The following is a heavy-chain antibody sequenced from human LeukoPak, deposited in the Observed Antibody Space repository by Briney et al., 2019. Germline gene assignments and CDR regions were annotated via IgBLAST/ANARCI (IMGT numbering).Heavy chain of an antibody. D-gene: IGHD3-22*01. J-gene: IGHJ4*02. CDR1: GFTFSSYA. CDR2: ISGSSSNT. V-gene: IGHV3-23*01. Sequence: GGSLRLSCAASGFTFSSYAMSWVRQAPGKGLEWVSGISGSSSNTYYADSVKGRITISRDNSRNTLFLQMNGLRAEDTAVYYCARDSSGYYSHWGQGTLVTVSS. CDR3: ARDSSGYYSH.